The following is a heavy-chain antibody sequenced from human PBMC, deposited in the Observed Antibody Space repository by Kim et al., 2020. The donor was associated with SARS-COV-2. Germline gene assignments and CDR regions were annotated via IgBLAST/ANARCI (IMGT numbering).Heavy chain of an antibody. CDR1: GFTFSSYW. J-gene: IGHJ4*02. D-gene: IGHD3-22*01. CDR3: ARDRGGYYDSSGYPDY. CDR2: IKQDGSEK. V-gene: IGHV3-7*01. Sequence: GGSLRLSCAASGFTFSSYWMSWVRQAPGKGLEWVANIKQDGSEKYYVDSVKGRFTISRDNAKNSLYLQMSSLRAEDTAVYYCARDRGGYYDSSGYPDYWGQGTLVTVSS.